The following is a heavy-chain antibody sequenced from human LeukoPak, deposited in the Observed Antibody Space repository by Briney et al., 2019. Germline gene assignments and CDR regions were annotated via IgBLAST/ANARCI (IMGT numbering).Heavy chain of an antibody. CDR3: ARQESRNYQYEGLDY. Sequence: QTGGSLRLSCAASGFIFSSHGMNWVRQAPGKGLEWVSGISPSGDITYYADSVKGRFTISRDNSKNTVYLQMNSLRPDDTGIYSCARQESRNYQYEGLDYWGQGNLVTVSS. D-gene: IGHD3-16*01. CDR1: GFIFSSHG. J-gene: IGHJ4*02. V-gene: IGHV3-23*01. CDR2: ISPSGDIT.